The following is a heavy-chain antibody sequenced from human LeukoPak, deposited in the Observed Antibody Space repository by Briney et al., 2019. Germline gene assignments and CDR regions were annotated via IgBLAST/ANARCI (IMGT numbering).Heavy chain of an antibody. V-gene: IGHV4-61*02. D-gene: IGHD6-13*01. CDR3: ARCRWSSSSWYFDY. Sequence: SETLSLTCTVSGGSISSGSYYWSWIRQPAGKGLEWIGRIYTSGSTNYNPSLKSRVTISVDTSKNQFSLKLSSVTAADTAVYYCARCRWSSSSWYFDYWGQGTLVTVSS. J-gene: IGHJ4*02. CDR1: GGSISSGSYY. CDR2: IYTSGST.